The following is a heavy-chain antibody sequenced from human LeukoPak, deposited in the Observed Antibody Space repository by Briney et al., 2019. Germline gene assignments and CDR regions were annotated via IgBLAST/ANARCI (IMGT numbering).Heavy chain of an antibody. CDR2: ISYDGSNK. Sequence: GGSLRLSCAASGFTFSSYGMHWVRQAPGKGLEWVAVISYDGSNKYYADSVKGRFTISRDNSKNTLYLQMNSLRAEDTAVYYCAGLSSWYVVDIWGQGTMVTVSS. CDR3: AGLSSWYVVDI. D-gene: IGHD6-13*01. J-gene: IGHJ3*02. V-gene: IGHV3-30*03. CDR1: GFTFSSYG.